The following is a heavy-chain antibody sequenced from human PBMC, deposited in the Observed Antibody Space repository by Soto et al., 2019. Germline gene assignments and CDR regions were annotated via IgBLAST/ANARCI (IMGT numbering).Heavy chain of an antibody. Sequence: AASVKVSCKVSGGIFRSYAISWVRQAPGQGLEWMGGVVPIFGVTNYAQKFQGRITITADESTSTAYMELNTLRSDDTAVYYCARPNEGGYSANHHYYYALDVWGQGTTVTVSS. V-gene: IGHV1-69*13. CDR3: ARPNEGGYSANHHYYYALDV. D-gene: IGHD3-10*01. CDR2: VVPIFGVT. CDR1: GGIFRSYA. J-gene: IGHJ6*02.